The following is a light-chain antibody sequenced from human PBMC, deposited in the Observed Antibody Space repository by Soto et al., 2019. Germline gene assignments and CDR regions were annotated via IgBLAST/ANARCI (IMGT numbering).Light chain of an antibody. CDR1: QSINNK. J-gene: IGKJ1*01. V-gene: IGKV3-15*01. Sequence: EIVMTQSPATLSVSPGERVTLSCRASQSINNKVAWYQQKPGQAPRLLIYGASTRATGISARFSGSGSGTEFTLTISNLQAEDSAVYHCHQYNNTFRTFGQGTKVDI. CDR3: HQYNNTFRT. CDR2: GAS.